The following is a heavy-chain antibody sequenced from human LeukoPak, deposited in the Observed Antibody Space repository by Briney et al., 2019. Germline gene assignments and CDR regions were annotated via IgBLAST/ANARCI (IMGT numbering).Heavy chain of an antibody. CDR3: AREPSYYDSRGYDY. J-gene: IGHJ4*02. V-gene: IGHV1-18*01. CDR2: ISAYNGNT. Sequence: GVSVKVSCKASGYTFTSYGISWVRQAPGQGLEWMGWISAYNGNTNYAQKLQGRVTMTTDTSTSTAYMELRSLRSDDTAMYYCAREPSYYDSRGYDYWGQGTLVTVSS. CDR1: GYTFTSYG. D-gene: IGHD3-22*01.